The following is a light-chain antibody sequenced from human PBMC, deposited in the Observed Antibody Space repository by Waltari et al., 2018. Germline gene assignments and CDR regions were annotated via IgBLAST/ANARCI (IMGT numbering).Light chain of an antibody. V-gene: IGKV3-15*01. CDR1: QSVSSN. Sequence: EIVMTQSPATLSVSPGERVTLSCRASQSVSSNLAWYQQKPGQAPRLLIYGASTRATGLPARFSGSGSGTEFTLTINSLQSEDFAVYYCQQYNNWPRTFGQGTKVEIK. CDR3: QQYNNWPRT. CDR2: GAS. J-gene: IGKJ1*01.